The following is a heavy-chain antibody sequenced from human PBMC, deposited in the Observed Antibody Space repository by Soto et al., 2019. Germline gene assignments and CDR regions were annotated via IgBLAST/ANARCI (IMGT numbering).Heavy chain of an antibody. D-gene: IGHD2-15*01. V-gene: IGHV4-59*01. J-gene: IGHJ4*02. CDR3: ARVAVDCSGGSCYTAPHFDY. CDR1: GGSISSYY. Sequence: SETLSLTCTVSGGSISSYYWSWIRQPPGKGLEWIGYIYYSGSTNYNPSLKSRVTISVDTSKNQFSLKLSSVTAADTAVYYCARVAVDCSGGSCYTAPHFDYWGQGTLVTSPQ. CDR2: IYYSGST.